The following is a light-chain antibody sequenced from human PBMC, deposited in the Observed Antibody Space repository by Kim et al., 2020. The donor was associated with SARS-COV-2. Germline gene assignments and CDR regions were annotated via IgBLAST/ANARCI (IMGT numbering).Light chain of an antibody. CDR2: KVS. CDR1: QSLVHSDGNTY. Sequence: DVVLTQSPLSLPVTLGQPASISCNSTQSLVHSDGNTYFSWFQQRPGQSPRRLIYKVSNRDSGVPDRFSGSESGTDFTLKISRVEAEDVGVYYCMQGTHWPKTFGQGTKVDIK. J-gene: IGKJ1*01. CDR3: MQGTHWPKT. V-gene: IGKV2-30*02.